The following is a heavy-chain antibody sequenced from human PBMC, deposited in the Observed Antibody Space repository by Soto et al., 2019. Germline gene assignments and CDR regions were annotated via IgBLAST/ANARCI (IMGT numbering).Heavy chain of an antibody. CDR1: GGSISDYY. Sequence: QVQLQESGPGLVKPSETLSLTCKVSGGSISDYYWSWIQQPPGKGLEWIAYIFYSGNTNYNPSLKSRVAMSVDTSKNQFSLKLSSVTAADTAVYYCATGFAMDVWGQGTTVTVSS. D-gene: IGHD3-10*01. J-gene: IGHJ6*02. CDR3: ATGFAMDV. CDR2: IFYSGNT. V-gene: IGHV4-59*01.